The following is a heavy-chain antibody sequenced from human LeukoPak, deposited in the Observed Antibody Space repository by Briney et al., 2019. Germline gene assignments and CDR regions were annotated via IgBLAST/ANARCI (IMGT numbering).Heavy chain of an antibody. J-gene: IGHJ3*02. V-gene: IGHV3-21*01. CDR2: ISSSGTYV. CDR3: ARASSKQLAGYLPDGFDI. D-gene: IGHD3-9*01. CDR1: GFTFSTYW. Sequence: PGGSLRLSCAASGFTFSTYWMSWVRQAPGKGLEWVSSISSSGTYVYYADSVKGRFTISRDNAKNSLSLQMNSLRADDAAVYYCARASSKQLAGYLPDGFDIWGQGTMVTVSS.